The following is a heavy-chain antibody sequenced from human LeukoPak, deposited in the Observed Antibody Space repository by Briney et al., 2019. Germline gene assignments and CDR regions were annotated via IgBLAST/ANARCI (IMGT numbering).Heavy chain of an antibody. J-gene: IGHJ4*02. V-gene: IGHV3-23*01. Sequence: GGSLRLSCAASGFTFSSYAMSWVRQAPGKGLEWVSAISGSGGSTYYADFVNGRFTISRDTSKHPLYLQSNSTRAEDAAEYYGANDPALGYTDYWRQGTLVTVSS. CDR2: ISGSGGST. CDR3: ANDPALGYTDY. CDR1: GFTFSSYA. D-gene: IGHD3-16*02.